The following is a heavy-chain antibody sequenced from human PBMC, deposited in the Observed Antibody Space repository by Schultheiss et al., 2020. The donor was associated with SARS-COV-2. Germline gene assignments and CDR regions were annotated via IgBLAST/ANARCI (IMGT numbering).Heavy chain of an antibody. D-gene: IGHD3-3*01. CDR2: IKQDGSEK. CDR1: GFTFSGYW. V-gene: IGHV3-7*03. Sequence: GGSLRLSCAASGFTFSGYWMSWVRQAPGKGLEWVANIKQDGSEKYYVDSVKGRFTISRDNAKNSLYLQMNSLRAEDTAVYYCARARITIFGVVITLNNYYMDVWGKGTTVTVSS. CDR3: ARARITIFGVVITLNNYYMDV. J-gene: IGHJ6*03.